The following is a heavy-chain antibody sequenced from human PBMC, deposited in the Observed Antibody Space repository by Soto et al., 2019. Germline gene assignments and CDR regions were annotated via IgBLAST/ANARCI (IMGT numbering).Heavy chain of an antibody. J-gene: IGHJ4*02. CDR1: GFTFSTYA. V-gene: IGHV3-64*07. CDR3: ARDGPDGFTFDY. Sequence: EVPLVESGGGLVQPGGSLRLSCVASGFTFSTYAMHWVRQAPGKGLEYVSAILGNGNSPYYADSVKGRFTISRDNSKNTLYLQMDSLRPEDMAVYYCARDGPDGFTFDYWGRGTLVTVSS. D-gene: IGHD5-12*01. CDR2: ILGNGNSP.